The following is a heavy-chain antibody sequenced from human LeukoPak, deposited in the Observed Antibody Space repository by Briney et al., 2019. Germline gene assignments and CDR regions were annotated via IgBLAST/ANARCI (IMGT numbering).Heavy chain of an antibody. J-gene: IGHJ5*02. CDR2: INPNSGGT. V-gene: IGHV1-2*02. CDR3: ARVRGKLEVGFDP. CDR1: GYTFTGYY. Sequence: ASVKVSCKASGYTFTGYYMHWVRQAPGQGLEWMGWINPNSGGTNYAQKFQGRVTMTRDTSISTAYMELSRLRSDDTAVYYCARVRGKLEVGFDPWGQATLVTVSS. D-gene: IGHD1-1*01.